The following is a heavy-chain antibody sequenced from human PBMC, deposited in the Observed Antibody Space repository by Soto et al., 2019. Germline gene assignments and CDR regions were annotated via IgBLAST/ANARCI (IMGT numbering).Heavy chain of an antibody. D-gene: IGHD6-13*01. CDR2: INAGNGNT. CDR1: GYIFVNYG. Sequence: ASVKVSCKASGYIFVNYGIAWVRQAPGQRLEWMGWINAGNGNTKYSQKFQGRVTITADKSTSTAYMELSSLRSEDTAVYYCARGGAAAGTNYYYYGMDVWGQGTTVTVSS. CDR3: ARGGAAAGTNYYYYGMDV. V-gene: IGHV1-18*01. J-gene: IGHJ6*02.